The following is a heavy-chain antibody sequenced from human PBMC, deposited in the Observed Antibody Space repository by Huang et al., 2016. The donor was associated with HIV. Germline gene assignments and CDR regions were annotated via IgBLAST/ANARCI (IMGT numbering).Heavy chain of an antibody. CDR3: ARSGGAYTDNWLDH. J-gene: IGHJ5*02. Sequence: VQLVQSGAAEKKPGASVKVSCKASGYTFSSNYIHWVRQAPGVWFEGMGIINPGYNCKTFAPKFRGRLTMTRDTSTSTVYMELNSLTSHDTAVYYCARSGGAYTDNWLDHWGQGTLVTVSS. D-gene: IGHD3-16*01. CDR2: INPGYNCK. CDR1: GYTFSSNY. V-gene: IGHV1-46*01.